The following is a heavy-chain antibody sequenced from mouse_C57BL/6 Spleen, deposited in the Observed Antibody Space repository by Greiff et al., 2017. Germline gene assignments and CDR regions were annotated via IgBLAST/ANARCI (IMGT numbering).Heavy chain of an antibody. V-gene: IGHV1-4*01. CDR1: GYTFTSYT. J-gene: IGHJ4*01. Sequence: QVQLQQSGAELARPGASVKMSCKASGYTFTSYTMHWVKQRPGQGLEWIGYINPSSGYTKYNQKFKDKATLTADKSSSTAYMQLSSLTSDDSAVYYCARGDYGYAMDYWGQGTSVTVSS. CDR2: INPSSGYT. CDR3: ARGDYGYAMDY. D-gene: IGHD2-4*01.